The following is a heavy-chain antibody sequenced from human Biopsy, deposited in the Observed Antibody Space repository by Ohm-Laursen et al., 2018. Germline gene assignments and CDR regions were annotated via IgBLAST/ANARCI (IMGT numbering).Heavy chain of an antibody. CDR3: EKDRYNYTPIGGFSMDV. V-gene: IGHV3-30*18. CDR2: IFYDGSNT. J-gene: IGHJ6*02. Sequence: RSLRLSCAASGFTFNNYGMQWVRQAPGKGLEWVAFIFYDGSNTYYADSVKGRFTISRDNSRDTLYLQMSSLRAEDTAVYYCEKDRYNYTPIGGFSMDVWGQGTTVTVSS. D-gene: IGHD5-18*01. CDR1: GFTFNNYG.